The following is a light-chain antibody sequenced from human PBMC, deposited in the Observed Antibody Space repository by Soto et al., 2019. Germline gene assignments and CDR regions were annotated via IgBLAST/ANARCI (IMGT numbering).Light chain of an antibody. J-gene: IGKJ5*01. V-gene: IGKV3-20*01. Sequence: EIVLTQSPGTLSLSPGERATLSCRASQSVSSNFLAWYQQKPGQAPRLLIYGASNRATGIPDKLSGSGSGTHFTLTISRLEPGDFAVYYCQHFGGTTFTFGQGTRLEI. CDR2: GAS. CDR1: QSVSSNF. CDR3: QHFGGTTFT.